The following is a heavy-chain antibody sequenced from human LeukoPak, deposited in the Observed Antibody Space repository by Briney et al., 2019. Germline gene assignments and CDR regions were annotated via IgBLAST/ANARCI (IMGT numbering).Heavy chain of an antibody. Sequence: PGGSLRLSCAASGFTFSSYSMNWVRQAPGKGLEWVSSISSSSSYIYYADSVKGRFTISRDNAKNSLYLQMNSLRAEDTAVYYCARDHSRYSSSRDEAWGQGTLVTVSS. D-gene: IGHD6-13*01. V-gene: IGHV3-21*01. CDR1: GFTFSSYS. CDR3: ARDHSRYSSSRDEA. CDR2: ISSSSSYI. J-gene: IGHJ5*02.